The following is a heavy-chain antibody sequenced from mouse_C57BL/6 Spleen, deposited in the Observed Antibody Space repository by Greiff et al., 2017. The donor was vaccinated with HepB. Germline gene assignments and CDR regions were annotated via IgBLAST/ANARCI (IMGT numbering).Heavy chain of an antibody. CDR2: ISDGGSYT. CDR3: ARVGGPSWDYFDY. V-gene: IGHV5-4*03. CDR1: GFTFSSYA. D-gene: IGHD3-3*01. J-gene: IGHJ2*01. Sequence: EVKLMESGGGLVKPGGSLKLSCAASGFTFSSYAMSWVRQTPEKRLEWVATISDGGSYTYYPDNVKGRFTISRDNAKNNLYLQMSHLKSEDTAMYYCARVGGPSWDYFDYWGQGTTLTVSS.